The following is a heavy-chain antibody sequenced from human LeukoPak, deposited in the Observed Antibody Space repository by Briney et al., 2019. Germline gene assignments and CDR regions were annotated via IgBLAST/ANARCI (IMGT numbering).Heavy chain of an antibody. V-gene: IGHV3-7*01. CDR1: EFTFSTFW. J-gene: IGHJ4*02. CDR2: IMLDGSEK. D-gene: IGHD6-13*01. Sequence: GGSLRLSCAASEFTFSTFWKSWVRPAPGEGLEWVADIMLDGSEKYYVHSVKGRFTTSKENATNSLFLRMNSPRDQDTAVYYCARDNAYGSSLLDYWGQGTLVTVSS. CDR3: ARDNAYGSSLLDY.